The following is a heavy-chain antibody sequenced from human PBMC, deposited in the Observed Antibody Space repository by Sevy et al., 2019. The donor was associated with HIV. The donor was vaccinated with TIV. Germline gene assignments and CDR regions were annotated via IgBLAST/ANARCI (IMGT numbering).Heavy chain of an antibody. CDR2: IISTGSSK. D-gene: IGHD3-22*01. CDR1: GFTFSSYE. Sequence: GGSLRLSCTASGFTFSSYEMNWVRQAPGKGLEWVSNIISTGSSKYYADSVNCRFTISRDNAKNSLFLQMNSLRAEDTAVYYCARGPHHYYDSISFSDYWGQGTLVTVSS. J-gene: IGHJ4*02. CDR3: ARGPHHYYDSISFSDY. V-gene: IGHV3-48*03.